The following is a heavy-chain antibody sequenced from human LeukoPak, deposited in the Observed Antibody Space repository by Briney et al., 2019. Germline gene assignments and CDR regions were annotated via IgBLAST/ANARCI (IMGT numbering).Heavy chain of an antibody. CDR2: ISVYNGDT. V-gene: IGHV1-18*01. CDR1: GYPFTSYY. Sequence: ALVKVSCKASGYPFTSYYINWVRQAPGQGLEWMGWISVYNGDTNYAQNFQGRVTMTTDTSTDTAYMELRSLRYDDTAVYYCARDGLSYTNPNNWFDPWGQGTLVTVSS. D-gene: IGHD2-2*02. J-gene: IGHJ5*02. CDR3: ARDGLSYTNPNNWFDP.